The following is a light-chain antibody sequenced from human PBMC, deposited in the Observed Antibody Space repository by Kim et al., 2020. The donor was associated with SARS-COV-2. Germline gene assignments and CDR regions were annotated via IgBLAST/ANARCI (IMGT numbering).Light chain of an antibody. V-gene: IGLV3-25*03. CDR3: QSADSSDTFWV. J-gene: IGLJ3*02. CDR2: EDT. Sequence: SPGQTARMTCSGEALPKQYAYWFQQKPGQAPVVVIYEDTERPSGIPERFSGSTSGTTVTLTISGVQAEDEADYYCQSADSSDTFWVFGGGTQLTVL. CDR1: ALPKQY.